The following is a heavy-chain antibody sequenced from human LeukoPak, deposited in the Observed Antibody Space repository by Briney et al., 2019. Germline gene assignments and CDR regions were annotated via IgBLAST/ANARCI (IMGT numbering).Heavy chain of an antibody. V-gene: IGHV3-74*01. CDR1: GFTFSSYW. CDR3: ARDSHIAGYYDFWSGYFAGDWFDP. Sequence: QSGGSLRLSCAASGFTFSSYWMPWVRHAPGKGLVWVSRINSDGSSTSYADSVKGRFTISRDNAKNTLYLQMNSLRAEDTAVYYCARDSHIAGYYDFWSGYFAGDWFDPWGQGTLVTVSS. J-gene: IGHJ5*02. CDR2: INSDGSST. D-gene: IGHD3-3*01.